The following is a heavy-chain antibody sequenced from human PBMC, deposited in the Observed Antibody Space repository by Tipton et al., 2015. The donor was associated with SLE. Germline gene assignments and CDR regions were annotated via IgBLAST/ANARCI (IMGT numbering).Heavy chain of an antibody. CDR3: ARVEVGYDSISRNYDCTLDP. Sequence: SLRLSCVGSGFNFTKYRMSWIRRAPGKGLQWVAHIKEDGVEQFYADSVKGRLTISRDNAKSSLFLQLNSLRVDGTAIYYCARVEVGYDSISRNYDCTLDPWDRGTLVTVSS. CDR2: IKEDGVEQ. CDR1: GFNFTKYR. D-gene: IGHD3-3*01. V-gene: IGHV3-7*01. J-gene: IGHJ2*01.